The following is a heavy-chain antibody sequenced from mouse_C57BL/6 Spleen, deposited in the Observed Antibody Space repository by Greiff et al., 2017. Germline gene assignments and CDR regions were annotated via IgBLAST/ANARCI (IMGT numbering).Heavy chain of an antibody. CDR2: IYPGDGDT. V-gene: IGHV1-82*01. J-gene: IGHJ2*01. CDR1: GYAFSSSW. Sequence: QVQLKQSGPELVKPGDSVKISCKASGYAFSSSWMNWVKQRPGKGFVWVGRIYPGDGDTNYNGKYKGKATLTADKYYSTAYMQLSSLTSGDSAVYFCARGKLDYWGQGTTLTVSS. CDR3: ARGKLDY.